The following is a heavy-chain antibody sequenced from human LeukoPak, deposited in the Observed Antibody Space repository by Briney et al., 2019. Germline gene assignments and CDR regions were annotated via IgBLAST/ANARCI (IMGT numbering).Heavy chain of an antibody. J-gene: IGHJ5*02. D-gene: IGHD6-19*01. Sequence: GGSLRLSCAASGFTFSSYGMHWVRQAPGKGLEWVAVISDAGSNTDYADSVKGRFTISRDNSKNTSYLQMSSLRDEDTAVYYCAKGGHSSGWPNWLDPWGQGTLVTVSS. CDR3: AKGGHSSGWPNWLDP. V-gene: IGHV3-30*18. CDR1: GFTFSSYG. CDR2: ISDAGSNT.